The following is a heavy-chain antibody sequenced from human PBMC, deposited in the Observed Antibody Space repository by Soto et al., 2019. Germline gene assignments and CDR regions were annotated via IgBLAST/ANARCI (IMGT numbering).Heavy chain of an antibody. J-gene: IGHJ3*02. CDR2: IYPGDSDT. CDR3: ARQDYDILTGPDAFDI. CDR1: GYSFTSYW. Sequence: GESLKISCKGSGYSFTSYWIGWVRQMPGKGLGWMGIIYPGDSDTRYSPSFQGQVTISADKSISTAYLQWSSLKASDTAMYYCARQDYDILTGPDAFDIWGQGTMVTVSS. D-gene: IGHD3-9*01. V-gene: IGHV5-51*01.